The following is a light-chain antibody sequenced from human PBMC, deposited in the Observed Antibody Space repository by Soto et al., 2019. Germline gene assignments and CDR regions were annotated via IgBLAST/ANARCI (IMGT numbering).Light chain of an antibody. CDR3: CSYAGSHFL. J-gene: IGLJ2*01. Sequence: QSVLTQPRSVSGSPGQSVTISCTGTSSDVGGYNYVSWYQQHPGKAPKLMIYDVSQRPSGVPDRFSGSKSGNTTSLTNSGLQHEDEPDYYCCSYAGSHFLFGGGTKLTV. CDR2: DVS. V-gene: IGLV2-11*01. CDR1: SSDVGGYNY.